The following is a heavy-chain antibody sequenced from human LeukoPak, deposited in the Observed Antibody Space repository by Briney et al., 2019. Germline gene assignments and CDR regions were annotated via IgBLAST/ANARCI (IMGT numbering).Heavy chain of an antibody. CDR3: ARMWGSSWSYFDY. V-gene: IGHV3-48*04. J-gene: IGHJ4*02. Sequence: GGSLRLSCAASGFIVTSNYMSWVRQAPGKGLEWVSYISSGSSTIYYADSVKGRFTISRDNAKNSLYLQMNSLRAEDTAVYYCARMWGSSWSYFDYWGQGTLVTVSS. CDR1: GFIVTSNY. D-gene: IGHD6-13*01. CDR2: ISSGSSTI.